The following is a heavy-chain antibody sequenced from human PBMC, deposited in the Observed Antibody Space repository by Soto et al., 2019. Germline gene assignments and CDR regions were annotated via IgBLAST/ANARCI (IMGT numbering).Heavy chain of an antibody. D-gene: IGHD6-13*01. V-gene: IGHV3-7*03. J-gene: IGHJ5*02. CDR3: AREGSSHTIHNWLDP. CDR1: GFTFSRFW. Sequence: PGGSLRLSCAASGFTFSRFWMRWVRQAPGKGLEWVANIRQDGGEKYYVDSVKGRFTISRDNAKNSLYLEMNSLRVEDTAVYYCAREGSSHTIHNWLDPWGQGTLVTVSS. CDR2: IRQDGGEK.